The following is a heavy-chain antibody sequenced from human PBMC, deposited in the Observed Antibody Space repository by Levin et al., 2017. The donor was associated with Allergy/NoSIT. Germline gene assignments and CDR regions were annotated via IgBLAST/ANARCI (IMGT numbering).Heavy chain of an antibody. CDR3: AREGSLWFGEVGYFDL. CDR1: GGSISSYY. Sequence: SETLSLTCTVSGGSISSYYWSWIRQPPGKGLEWIGYIYYSGSTNYNPSLKSRVTISVDTSKNQFSLKLSSVTAADTAVYYCAREGSLWFGEVGYFDLWGRGTLVTVSS. J-gene: IGHJ2*01. CDR2: IYYSGST. D-gene: IGHD3-10*01. V-gene: IGHV4-59*01.